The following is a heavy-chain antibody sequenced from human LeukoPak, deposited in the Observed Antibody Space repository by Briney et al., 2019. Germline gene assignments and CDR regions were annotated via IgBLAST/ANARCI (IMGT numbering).Heavy chain of an antibody. CDR3: AKDGLRLGELSFGYFDY. CDR2: ISGSGGST. CDR1: GFTFSSYA. Sequence: PGGSLRLSCAASGFTFSSYAMSWVRQAPGKRLEWVSAISGSGGSTYNADPVKGRFTISRDNSKNTLYLQMNSLRAEDTAVYYCAKDGLRLGELSFGYFDYWGQGTLVTVSS. V-gene: IGHV3-23*01. D-gene: IGHD3-16*02. J-gene: IGHJ4*02.